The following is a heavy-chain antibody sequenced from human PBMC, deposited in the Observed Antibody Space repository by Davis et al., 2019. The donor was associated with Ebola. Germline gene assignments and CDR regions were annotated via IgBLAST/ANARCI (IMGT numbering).Heavy chain of an antibody. D-gene: IGHD3-10*01. Sequence: MPSETLSLTCTVSGGSVSSGSYYWNWIRQPPGKGLEWIGYIYYSGSTNYNPSLKSRVTISVDTSKNQFSLKLSSVTAADTAVYYCARLLWFRELLGNWFDPWGQGTLVTVSS. CDR2: IYYSGST. CDR3: ARLLWFRELLGNWFDP. V-gene: IGHV4-61*01. J-gene: IGHJ5*02. CDR1: GGSVSSGSYY.